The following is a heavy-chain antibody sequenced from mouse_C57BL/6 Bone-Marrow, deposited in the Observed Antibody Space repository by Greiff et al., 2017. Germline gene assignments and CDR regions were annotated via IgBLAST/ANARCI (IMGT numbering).Heavy chain of an antibody. V-gene: IGHV5-6*01. CDR3: ARCSYYFDY. Sequence: EVKLLESGGDLVKPGGSLKLSCAASGFTFSSYGMSWVRQTPDKRLEWVATISSGGSYTYYPDSVKGRFTISRDNAKNTLYLQMSSLKSEDTAMYYCARCSYYFDYWGPGTTLTVSS. J-gene: IGHJ2*01. CDR1: GFTFSSYG. CDR2: ISSGGSYT. D-gene: IGHD1-1*01.